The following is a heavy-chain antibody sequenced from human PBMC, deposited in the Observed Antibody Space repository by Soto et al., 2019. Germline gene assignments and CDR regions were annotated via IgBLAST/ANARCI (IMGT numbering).Heavy chain of an antibody. Sequence: VASVKVSCKASGYNFISYDINWVRQATGQGLEWMGWMNPNSGKTAFAQNFQGRVTMARDTSISTAYMELSSLRSEDTAVYYCARGQGGRNHYSYGMDVWGQGTTVTVSS. CDR2: MNPNSGKT. V-gene: IGHV1-8*01. CDR1: GYNFISYD. CDR3: ARGQGGRNHYSYGMDV. D-gene: IGHD1-1*01. J-gene: IGHJ6*02.